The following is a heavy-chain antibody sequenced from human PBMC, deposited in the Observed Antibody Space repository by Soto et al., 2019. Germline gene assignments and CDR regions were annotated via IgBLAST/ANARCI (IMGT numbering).Heavy chain of an antibody. CDR1: GGSISSYY. J-gene: IGHJ6*02. Sequence: SETLSLTCTVSGGSISSYYWSWIRQPPGKGLEWIGYIYYSGSTNYNPSLKGRVTISVDTSKNQFSLKLSSVTAADTAVYYCARGSGPEADYYYYYGMDVWGQGTTVTVSS. CDR2: IYYSGST. CDR3: ARGSGPEADYYYYYGMDV. D-gene: IGHD3-10*01. V-gene: IGHV4-59*01.